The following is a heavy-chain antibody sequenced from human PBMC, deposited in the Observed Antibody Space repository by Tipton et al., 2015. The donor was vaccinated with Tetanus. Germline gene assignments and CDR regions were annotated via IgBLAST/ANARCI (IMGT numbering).Heavy chain of an antibody. CDR3: ARRLGPYTGDQIWHFDL. J-gene: IGHJ2*01. Sequence: QLVQSGTEVKKPGESLKISCQGSGYNFNLYWIAWVRQMPGKGLEWMGIIYPGDSDTTYSPSFQGQVTISADRSISTAYLQWSSLKASDTAVFFCARRLGPYTGDQIWHFDLWGRDTLVTVSS. CDR2: IYPGDSDT. V-gene: IGHV5-51*01. CDR1: GYNFNLYW. D-gene: IGHD7-27*01.